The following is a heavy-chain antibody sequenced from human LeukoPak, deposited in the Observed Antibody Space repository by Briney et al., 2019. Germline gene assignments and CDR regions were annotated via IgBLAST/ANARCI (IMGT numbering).Heavy chain of an antibody. CDR2: ISGSGGNT. V-gene: IGHV3-23*01. CDR1: GFTFSSYA. J-gene: IGHJ6*02. Sequence: QAGGSLRLSCAASGFTFSSYAMSWVRQAPGKGLEWDSAISGSGGNTYYADSVKGRFTISRDNSKNTLYLQMNSLRAEDTAVYYCAKAHYGMDVWGRGTTVTVSS. CDR3: AKAHYGMDV.